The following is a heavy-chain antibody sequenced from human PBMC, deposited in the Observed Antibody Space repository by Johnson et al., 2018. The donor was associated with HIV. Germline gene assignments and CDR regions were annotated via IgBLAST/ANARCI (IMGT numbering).Heavy chain of an antibody. CDR3: ASRPGGDFCSGGSCRPNPYDGFDI. CDR2: IYSGGST. Sequence: EVQLVESGGGLVQPGGSLRVSCAASGFTVSNNYMIWVRQAPGKGLEWVSVIYSGGSTYQADSVKGRFTISRDNSKNTLYLQMNSLRAEDTAVYYCASRPGGDFCSGGSCRPNPYDGFDIWGQGTKVTVSS. J-gene: IGHJ3*02. CDR1: GFTVSNNY. V-gene: IGHV3-66*01. D-gene: IGHD2-15*01.